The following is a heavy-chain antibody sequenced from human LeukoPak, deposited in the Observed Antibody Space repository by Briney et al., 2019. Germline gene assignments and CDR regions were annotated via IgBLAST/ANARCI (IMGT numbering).Heavy chain of an antibody. CDR2: IYYSGST. Sequence: SETLSLTCTVSGGSISSSSYYWGWIRQPPGKGLEWIGSIYYSGSTYYNPSLKSRVTISVDTSKNQFSLKLSSVTAADTAVYYCARHFRRRYYDILTGYSGGIHYWGQGTLVTVSS. D-gene: IGHD3-9*01. CDR1: GGSISSSSYY. J-gene: IGHJ4*02. CDR3: ARHFRRRYYDILTGYSGGIHY. V-gene: IGHV4-39*01.